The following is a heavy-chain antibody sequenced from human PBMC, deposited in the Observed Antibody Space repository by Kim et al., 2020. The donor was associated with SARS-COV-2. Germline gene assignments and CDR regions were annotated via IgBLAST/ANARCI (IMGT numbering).Heavy chain of an antibody. V-gene: IGHV4-39*01. CDR1: GDSISRSSNY. CDR2: INYSGNT. CDR3: ARLVSENSAVEY. J-gene: IGHJ4*02. Sequence: SETLSLTCTVSGDSISRSSNYWGWIRQPPGKGLEWIGSINYSGNTYYNPSLKSRVTISVDTSKNQFSLKMRSVTAADTAVYYCARLVSENSAVEYWGQRTLVTVSS.